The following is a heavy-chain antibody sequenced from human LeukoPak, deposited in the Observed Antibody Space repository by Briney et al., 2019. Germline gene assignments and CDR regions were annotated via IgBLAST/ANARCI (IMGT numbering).Heavy chain of an antibody. J-gene: IGHJ6*03. D-gene: IGHD4-11*01. CDR1: GFTFKSYA. Sequence: GGSLRLSCATSGFTFKSYAMNWVRQSPGKGLEWVSSISGDSTDIYYADSLMGRSTISRDNAKNSLYLQMNSLRAEDTAVYYCARGVPKTSYYYYYMDVWGKGTTVTVSS. V-gene: IGHV3-21*01. CDR2: ISGDSTDI. CDR3: ARGVPKTSYYYYYMDV.